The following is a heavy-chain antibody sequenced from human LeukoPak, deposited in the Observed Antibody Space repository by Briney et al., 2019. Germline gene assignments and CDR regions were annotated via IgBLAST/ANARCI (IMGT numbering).Heavy chain of an antibody. CDR2: ISYDGSNK. Sequence: GGSLRLSCAASGFTFSSYAMPWVRQAPGKGLEWVAVISYDGSNKYYADSVKGRFTISRDNSKNTLYLQMNSLRAEDTAVYYCASGGTAMAQAYYYYYYGMDVWGQGTTVTVSS. D-gene: IGHD5-18*01. J-gene: IGHJ6*02. V-gene: IGHV3-30*14. CDR3: ASGGTAMAQAYYYYYYGMDV. CDR1: GFTFSSYA.